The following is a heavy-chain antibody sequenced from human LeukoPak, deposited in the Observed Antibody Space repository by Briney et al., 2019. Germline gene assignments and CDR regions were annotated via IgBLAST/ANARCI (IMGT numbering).Heavy chain of an antibody. V-gene: IGHV3-64*01. CDR3: ARGGVAVAGTLWYLDP. Sequence: PGGSLRLSCAASGFTFSSYAMHWVRQAPGKGLEYVSGISSNGGSTYYANSVKGRFTVSRDNSKNTLYLQMGSLRAEDMAVYYCARGGVAVAGTLWYLDPWGRGTLVTVSS. J-gene: IGHJ2*01. CDR1: GFTFSSYA. CDR2: ISSNGGST. D-gene: IGHD6-19*01.